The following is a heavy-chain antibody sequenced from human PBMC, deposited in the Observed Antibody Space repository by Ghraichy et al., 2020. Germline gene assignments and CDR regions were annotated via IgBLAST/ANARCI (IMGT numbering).Heavy chain of an antibody. CDR1: GGSISSYY. J-gene: IGHJ4*02. CDR2: IYTSGST. Sequence: SETLSLTCTVSGGSISSYYWSWIRQPAGKGLEWIGRIYTSGSTNYNPSLKSRVTMSVDTSKNQFSLKLSSVTAADTAVYYCARGRASNRQSWYGGYFDYWGQGTLVTVSS. V-gene: IGHV4-4*07. D-gene: IGHD6-13*01. CDR3: ARGRASNRQSWYGGYFDY.